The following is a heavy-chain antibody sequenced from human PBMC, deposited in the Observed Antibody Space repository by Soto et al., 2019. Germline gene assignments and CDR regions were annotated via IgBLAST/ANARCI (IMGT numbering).Heavy chain of an antibody. CDR1: GFTFSSYG. Sequence: GGSLRLSCAASGFTFSSYGIHWVRQAPCKGLACVAVKWDYGSNRYYADSDNGLFTIARDNSQNTVYLKMNSLRATDRAVYYGADLTTLTQSWGQGTLVTISA. J-gene: IGHJ5*02. CDR3: ADLTTLTQS. CDR2: KWDYGSNR. D-gene: IGHD4-17*01. V-gene: IGHV3-33*03.